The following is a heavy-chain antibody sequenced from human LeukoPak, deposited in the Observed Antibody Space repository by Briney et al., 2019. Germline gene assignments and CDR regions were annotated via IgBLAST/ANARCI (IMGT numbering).Heavy chain of an antibody. Sequence: SETLSLTCAVYGGSFSGYYWSWIRQPPGKGLEWIGEINHSGSTNYNPSLKSRVTISVDTSKNQFSLQLSSVTAADTAVYYCARGRWDCSGGSCYIGYFDLWGRGTLVTVSS. CDR3: ARGRWDCSGGSCYIGYFDL. CDR1: GGSFSGYY. J-gene: IGHJ2*01. CDR2: INHSGST. D-gene: IGHD2-15*01. V-gene: IGHV4-34*01.